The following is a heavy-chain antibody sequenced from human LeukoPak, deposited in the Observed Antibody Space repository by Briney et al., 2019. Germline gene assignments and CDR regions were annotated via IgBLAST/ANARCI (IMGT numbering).Heavy chain of an antibody. V-gene: IGHV4-4*07. CDR1: GGSINNYY. CDR3: ARGPDFYDSSGYYPI. CDR2: IFASGST. D-gene: IGHD3-22*01. J-gene: IGHJ4*02. Sequence: SSETLSLTCSVSGGSINNYYWSWIRQPAGKGLEWIGRIFASGSTNYNPSLKSRVTMSVDTSKNQFSLKLRTVTAADTAVYYCARGPDFYDSSGYYPIWGQGTLVTVSS.